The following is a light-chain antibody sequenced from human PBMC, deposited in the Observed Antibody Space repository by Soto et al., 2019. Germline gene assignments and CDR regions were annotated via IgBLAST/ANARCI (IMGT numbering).Light chain of an antibody. V-gene: IGKV3-15*01. Sequence: EIVLTQSPGTLSLSPGERGTLSCRASQSVSSSYLAWYQQKPGQAPRLLIYGASIRDTDIPVRFSGSGSGTDFTLTISSLQSEDFAVYYCQQYNNWPPWTFGQGTKVDIK. CDR1: QSVSSSY. CDR3: QQYNNWPPWT. CDR2: GAS. J-gene: IGKJ1*01.